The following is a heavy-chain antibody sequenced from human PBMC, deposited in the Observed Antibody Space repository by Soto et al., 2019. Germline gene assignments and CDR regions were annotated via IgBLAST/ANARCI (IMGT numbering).Heavy chain of an antibody. CDR1: GYTFTGYY. Sequence: ASVKVSCKASGYTFTGYYMHWVRQAPGQGLERMGWINPNSGGTNYAQKFQGWVTMTRDTSISTAYMELSRLRSDDTAVYYCERALKLGTDAFDIWGQGTMVTVSS. V-gene: IGHV1-2*04. D-gene: IGHD7-27*01. CDR3: ERALKLGTDAFDI. J-gene: IGHJ3*02. CDR2: INPNSGGT.